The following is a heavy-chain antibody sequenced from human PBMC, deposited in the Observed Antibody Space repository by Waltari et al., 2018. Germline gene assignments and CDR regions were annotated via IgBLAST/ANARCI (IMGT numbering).Heavy chain of an antibody. V-gene: IGHV4-38-2*01. CDR1: GYSINSGYY. Sequence: QVQLQESGTGLVKPSETLSLTCDVSGYSINSGYYWGWIRQSPGKGLEWIATIYHAGDTFYKPSLKSRVTISMDTSKNQFSLELNSVTAADTAVYFCSRQVLGYCTSAACRRLESWGQGTLVTVSS. D-gene: IGHD2-2*03. J-gene: IGHJ4*02. CDR3: SRQVLGYCTSAACRRLES. CDR2: IYHAGDT.